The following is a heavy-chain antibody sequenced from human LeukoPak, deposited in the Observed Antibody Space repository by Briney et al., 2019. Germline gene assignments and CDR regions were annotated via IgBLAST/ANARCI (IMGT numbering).Heavy chain of an antibody. V-gene: IGHV4-30-4*08. D-gene: IGHD1-26*01. CDR1: SGSISSGNYY. CDR3: ARADGNYYGWFDP. CDR2: IYYSGST. Sequence: SETLSLTCTVSSGSISSGNYYWSWIRQPPGKGLEWIGYIYYSGSTYYNPSLRSQVTISVDTSKNQFSLNLSSVTAADTAVYFCARADGNYYGWFDPWGQGTLVTVSS. J-gene: IGHJ5*02.